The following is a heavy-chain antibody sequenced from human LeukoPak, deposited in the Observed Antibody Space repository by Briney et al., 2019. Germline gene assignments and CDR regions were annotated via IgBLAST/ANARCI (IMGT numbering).Heavy chain of an antibody. Sequence: SETLSLTCTVSGGSISSHYWSWIRQPPGKGLEWIGYIYYSGSTNYNPSLKSRVTISVDTSKNQFSLKLSSVTAADTAVYYCARTTLRAGCWFDPWGQGTLVTVSS. CDR1: GGSISSHY. CDR3: ARTTLRAGCWFDP. D-gene: IGHD6-19*01. CDR2: IYYSGST. J-gene: IGHJ5*02. V-gene: IGHV4-59*08.